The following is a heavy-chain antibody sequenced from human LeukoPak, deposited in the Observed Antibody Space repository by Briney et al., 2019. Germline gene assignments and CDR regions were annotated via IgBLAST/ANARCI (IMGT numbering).Heavy chain of an antibody. CDR3: ARDGTSTDDY. V-gene: IGHV1-18*01. CDR1: GYTFSNFG. Sequence: ASVNVSCKASGYTFSNFGINWVRQAPGQGLEWMGWISGNNDNPNYGQKFQGRFTVTTDSSTNTAYMELRNLRFDDTAVYYCARDGTSTDDYWGQGTLVTVSS. CDR2: ISGNNDNP. J-gene: IGHJ4*02. D-gene: IGHD2-2*01.